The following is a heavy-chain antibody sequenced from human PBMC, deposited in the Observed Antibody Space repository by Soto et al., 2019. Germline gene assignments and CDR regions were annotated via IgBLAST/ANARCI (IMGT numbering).Heavy chain of an antibody. D-gene: IGHD5-18*01. CDR3: TTGTIHLWFDLWDY. Sequence: EVQLVESGGGLVKPGGSLRLSCAASGFTFSNAWMNWVRQAPGKGLEWVGRIKGKTNGGTTDYAAPVKGRFSISRDDSKNTLFLQMNSLNIEDTAVYYCTTGTIHLWFDLWDYWDQGTPVTVSS. CDR1: GFTFSNAW. CDR2: IKGKTNGGTT. J-gene: IGHJ4*02. V-gene: IGHV3-15*07.